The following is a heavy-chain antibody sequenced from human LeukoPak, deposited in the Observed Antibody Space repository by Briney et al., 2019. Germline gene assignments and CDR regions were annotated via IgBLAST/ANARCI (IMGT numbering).Heavy chain of an antibody. J-gene: IGHJ4*02. Sequence: SETLSLTCTVSGGSITSYYWSWIRQPPGKGLEWIGYIYYSGSTNYNPSLKSRVTISVDTSKNQFSLKLSSVTAADTAVYYCARDLKGYGSGSYYFDYWGQGTLVTVSS. D-gene: IGHD3-10*01. CDR3: ARDLKGYGSGSYYFDY. CDR1: GGSITSYY. V-gene: IGHV4-59*12. CDR2: IYYSGST.